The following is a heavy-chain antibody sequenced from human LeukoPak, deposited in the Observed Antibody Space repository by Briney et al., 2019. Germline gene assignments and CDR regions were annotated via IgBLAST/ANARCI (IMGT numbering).Heavy chain of an antibody. D-gene: IGHD3-3*01. V-gene: IGHV3-7*03. CDR1: GFTFSSYW. CDR3: ARISRNRYTYYDFWSGYYGGGKTYYYMDV. Sequence: PGGSLRLSCAASGFTFSSYWMNWVRQAPGKGLEWVANIKLDGSEEYYVDSVKGRFTISRDNAKNSLYLQMNSLRAEDTALYYCARISRNRYTYYDFWSGYYGGGKTYYYMDVWGKGTTVTVSS. CDR2: IKLDGSEE. J-gene: IGHJ6*03.